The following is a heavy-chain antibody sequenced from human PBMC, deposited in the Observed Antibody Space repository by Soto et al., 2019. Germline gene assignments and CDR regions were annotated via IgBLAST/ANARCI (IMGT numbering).Heavy chain of an antibody. CDR1: GGTFSSYA. J-gene: IGHJ4*02. Sequence: QVQLVQSGAEGKKPGFSVKVSCKASGGTFSSYAISWVRQAPGPGVEWMGGIIPIFGTANYSQKFQGRVTSTADESTSTAYMEVSSLRSADTAVYYCASVKDVDTAMVDYWGQGTLVTVSS. CDR2: IIPIFGTA. D-gene: IGHD5-18*01. V-gene: IGHV1-69*01. CDR3: ASVKDVDTAMVDY.